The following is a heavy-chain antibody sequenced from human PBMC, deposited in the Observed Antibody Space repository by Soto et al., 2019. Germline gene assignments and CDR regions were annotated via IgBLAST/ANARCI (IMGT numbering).Heavy chain of an antibody. Sequence: QVQLVESGGGVVQPGRSLGLSCAASGFTFSSYGMHWVRQAPGKGLEWVAVISYDGSNKYYADSVKGRFTISRDNSKNTLYLQMNSLTAEDTAVDYCSQDFGLQWLVHWYFNLWGRGTLVTVSS. CDR2: ISYDGSNK. J-gene: IGHJ2*01. CDR1: GFTFSSYG. V-gene: IGHV3-30*18. CDR3: SQDFGLQWLVHWYFNL. D-gene: IGHD6-19*01.